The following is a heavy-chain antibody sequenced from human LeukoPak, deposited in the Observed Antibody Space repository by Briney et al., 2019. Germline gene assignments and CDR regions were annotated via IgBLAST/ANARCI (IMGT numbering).Heavy chain of an antibody. CDR2: IFYSGST. CDR3: ARDSYDSSGNYRSFDY. J-gene: IGHJ4*02. D-gene: IGHD3-22*01. CDR1: GASISSYY. Sequence: SETLSLTCTVSGASISSYYWTWIRQPPGKGLEWIGYIFYSGSTDSNPSLKSRVTISVDTSKNQFSLKLSSVTAADTAVYYCARDSYDSSGNYRSFDYWGQGTQVTVSS. V-gene: IGHV4-59*01.